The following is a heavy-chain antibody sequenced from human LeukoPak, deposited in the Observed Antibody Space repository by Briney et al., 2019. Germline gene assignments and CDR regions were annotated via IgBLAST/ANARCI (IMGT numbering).Heavy chain of an antibody. V-gene: IGHV4-39*07. J-gene: IGHJ4*02. CDR2: IYYSGTT. CDR1: GGSISSSSYY. CDR3: ARGDSRITMVRGVYYFDY. D-gene: IGHD3-10*01. Sequence: PSETLSLTCTVSGGSISSSSYYWGWIRQPPGQGLEWIGCIYYSGTTYYNPSLKSRVIISVDTSKNQFSLKLSSVTAADTAVYYCARGDSRITMVRGVYYFDYWGQGTLVTVSS.